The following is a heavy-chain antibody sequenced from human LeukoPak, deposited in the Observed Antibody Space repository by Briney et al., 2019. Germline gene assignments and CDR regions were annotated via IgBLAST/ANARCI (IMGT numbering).Heavy chain of an antibody. D-gene: IGHD6-13*01. CDR3: ARSALTSWYRGYYYMDV. Sequence: SETLSLTCTVSGVAIRSGDYYWGWIRQSPGKGLEWIGSMSSGGSTFYNPSLKSRVTISVDTSNNQFSLSLSSVSAADTAVYYCARSALTSWYRGYYYMDVWGKGTTVTVSS. CDR2: MSSGGST. CDR1: GVAIRSGDYY. V-gene: IGHV4-39*07. J-gene: IGHJ6*03.